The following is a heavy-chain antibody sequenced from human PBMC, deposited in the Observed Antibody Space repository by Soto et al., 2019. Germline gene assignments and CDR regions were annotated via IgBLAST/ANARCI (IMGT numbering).Heavy chain of an antibody. CDR3: ARDMKNYYDSSGYYFNWASYYYGMDV. J-gene: IGHJ6*02. Sequence: AGGSLRLSCAASGFTFSSYSMNWVRQAPGKGLEWVSSISSSSSYIYYADSVKGRFTISRDNAKNSLYLQMNSLRAEDTAVYYCARDMKNYYDSSGYYFNWASYYYGMDVWGQGTTVTVSS. CDR1: GFTFSSYS. V-gene: IGHV3-21*01. CDR2: ISSSSSYI. D-gene: IGHD3-22*01.